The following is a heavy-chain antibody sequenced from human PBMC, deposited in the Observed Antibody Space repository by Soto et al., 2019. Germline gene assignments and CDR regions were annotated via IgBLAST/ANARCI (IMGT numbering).Heavy chain of an antibody. Sequence: QVQLVQSGAEVKKPGSSVKVSCKASGGTFSSYAISWVRQAPGQGLEWMGGIIPIFGTANYAQKFQGRATITADKSTSTAYMELSSLRSEDTAVYYCARDRWVYGSGSYAPRVYYYYGMDVWGQGTTVTVSS. J-gene: IGHJ6*02. D-gene: IGHD3-10*01. CDR2: IIPIFGTA. V-gene: IGHV1-69*06. CDR3: ARDRWVYGSGSYAPRVYYYYGMDV. CDR1: GGTFSSYA.